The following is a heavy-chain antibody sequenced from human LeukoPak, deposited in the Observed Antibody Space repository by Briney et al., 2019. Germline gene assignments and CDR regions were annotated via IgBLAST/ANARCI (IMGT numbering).Heavy chain of an antibody. J-gene: IGHJ4*02. CDR2: IKSDGSST. CDR3: VRDNRSYNFDY. CDR1: GFTFSRYW. V-gene: IGHV3-74*01. Sequence: PGGSLRLSCAASGFTFSRYWMHWVRQAPGKGLAWVICIKSDGSSTSIADSAKGRFTISRDNAKNTVYLQMNSLRAEDTAVYYCVRDNRSYNFDYWGQGTLVTVSS. D-gene: IGHD1-26*01.